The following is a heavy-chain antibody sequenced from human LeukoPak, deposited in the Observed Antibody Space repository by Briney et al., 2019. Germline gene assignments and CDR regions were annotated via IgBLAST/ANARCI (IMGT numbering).Heavy chain of an antibody. CDR2: IYYSGST. CDR1: GGSISSSSYY. V-gene: IGHV4-39*01. D-gene: IGHD5-24*01. CDR3: ASGRDGYIDDAFDI. Sequence: TSETLSLTCTVSGGSISSSSYYWGWIRQPPGKGLEWIGSIYYSGSTYYNPSLKSRVTISVDTSKNQFSLKLSSVTAADTAVYYCASGRDGYIDDAFDIWGQGTMVTVSS. J-gene: IGHJ3*02.